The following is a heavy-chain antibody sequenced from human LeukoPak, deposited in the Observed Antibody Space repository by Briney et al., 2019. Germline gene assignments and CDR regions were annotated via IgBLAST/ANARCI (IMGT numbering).Heavy chain of an antibody. D-gene: IGHD3-3*01. J-gene: IGHJ4*02. CDR1: GGTFSSYA. CDR2: IIPIFGTA. Sequence: SVKVSCKASGGTFSSYAISWVRQAPGQGLEWMGGIIPIFGTANYAQKFQGRVTITADESTSTAYMELSSLRSEDTAVYYCARVVTIFGVVIYDYWGQGTLVTVSS. V-gene: IGHV1-69*01. CDR3: ARVVTIFGVVIYDY.